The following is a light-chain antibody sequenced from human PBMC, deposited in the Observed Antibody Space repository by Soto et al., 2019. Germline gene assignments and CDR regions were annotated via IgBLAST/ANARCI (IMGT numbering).Light chain of an antibody. Sequence: DIPMTQSPSTLSASVGDRVTITCRASQSISSWLAWYQQKPGKAPKLLIYKASNLESGVPSRFSGSESGTEFTLTISSLQPEDFATYYCQQYYGYVLTFGGGTKVEIK. V-gene: IGKV1-5*03. CDR3: QQYYGYVLT. J-gene: IGKJ4*01. CDR2: KAS. CDR1: QSISSW.